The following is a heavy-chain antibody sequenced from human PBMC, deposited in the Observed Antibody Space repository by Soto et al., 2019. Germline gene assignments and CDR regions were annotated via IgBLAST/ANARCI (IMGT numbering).Heavy chain of an antibody. J-gene: IGHJ3*02. CDR1: GFTFSNYA. CDR3: AKVLAPYYDILTGYYWSAFDI. CDR2: ISGSGGIT. D-gene: IGHD3-9*01. Sequence: LGGSLRLSCAASGFTFSNYARTWVRQAPGKGLEWVSFISGSGGITYYADSVKGRFTISRDNSKNTLYLQMNSLRAEDTAVYYCAKVLAPYYDILTGYYWSAFDIWGQGTMVTVSS. V-gene: IGHV3-23*01.